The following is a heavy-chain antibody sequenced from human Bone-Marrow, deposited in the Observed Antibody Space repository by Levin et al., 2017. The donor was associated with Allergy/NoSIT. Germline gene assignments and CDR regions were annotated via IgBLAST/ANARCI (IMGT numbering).Heavy chain of an antibody. V-gene: IGHV3-30*04. J-gene: IGHJ4*02. CDR2: ISYDGSSK. Sequence: PGGSLRLSCAASGFGFRTYPMDWVRRAPGKGLEWVTRISYDGSSKDYAESVKGRFTISRDNSERTVYLQMNSLRVEDSGVYYCARVDPTGSYDYWGQGTLVTVST. CDR1: GFGFRTYP. D-gene: IGHD3-10*01. CDR3: ARVDPTGSYDY.